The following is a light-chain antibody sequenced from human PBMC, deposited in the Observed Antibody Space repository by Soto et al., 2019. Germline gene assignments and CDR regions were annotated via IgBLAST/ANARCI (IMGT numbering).Light chain of an antibody. CDR2: EVS. CDR3: SSYTSSSNLERV. CDR1: SSDVGGYNY. J-gene: IGLJ3*02. Sequence: QSALTQPASVSGSPGQSITISCTGTSSDVGGYNYVSWYQQHPGKAPKLMIYEVSNRPSGVSNRFSGSKSGNTASLTISGLQAEDEADYYCSSYTSSSNLERVFGGGTKLTVL. V-gene: IGLV2-14*01.